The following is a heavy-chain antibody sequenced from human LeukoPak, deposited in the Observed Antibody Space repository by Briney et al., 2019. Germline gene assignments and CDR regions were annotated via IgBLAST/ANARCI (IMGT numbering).Heavy chain of an antibody. D-gene: IGHD6-13*01. Sequence: TLSLTCTVSGGSISSGDYYWSWIRQPPGKGLEWIGYIYYSGSTYYNPSLKSRVTISVDTSKNQFSLKLSSVTAADTAVYYCASTGSSWYYFDYWGQGTLVTVSS. CDR3: ASTGSSWYYFDY. CDR2: IYYSGST. V-gene: IGHV4-30-4*08. J-gene: IGHJ4*02. CDR1: GGSISSGDYY.